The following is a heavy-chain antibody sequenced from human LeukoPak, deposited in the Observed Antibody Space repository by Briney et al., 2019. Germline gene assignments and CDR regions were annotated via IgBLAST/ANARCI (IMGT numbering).Heavy chain of an antibody. D-gene: IGHD5-24*01. CDR3: AKGVEMATILMYYFDY. Sequence: GGSLRLSCAASGSTFSNHAMSWVRQAPGKGLEWVSAISGSGGSTYYADSVKGRFTISRDNSKNTLYLQMNSLRAEDTAVYYCAKGVEMATILMYYFDYWGQGTLVTVSS. J-gene: IGHJ4*02. V-gene: IGHV3-23*01. CDR2: ISGSGGST. CDR1: GSTFSNHA.